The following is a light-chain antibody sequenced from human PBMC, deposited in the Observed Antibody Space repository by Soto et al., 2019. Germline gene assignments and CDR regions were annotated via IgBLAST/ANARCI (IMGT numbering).Light chain of an antibody. CDR2: GAS. J-gene: IGKJ5*01. V-gene: IGKV3-15*01. CDR1: QSVSSY. CDR3: QQYYNWPRT. Sequence: EIVLTQSPATLSLSPVERATLSCRASQSVSSYLAWYQQKPGQAPRLLFYGASTGATGLPARFSGSGSGTEFTLTINSLQAEDCAVYYCQQYYNWPRTFGQGTRLENK.